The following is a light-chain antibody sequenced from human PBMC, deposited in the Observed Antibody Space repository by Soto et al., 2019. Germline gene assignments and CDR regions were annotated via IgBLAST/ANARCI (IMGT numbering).Light chain of an antibody. Sequence: EIVLTQSPGTLSLYSGERATLSCRASQSVGSSYLAWYQQKPGQAPRLLIYGASSMATGIPDRFSGSGSGTDSTLTITRLEPEDVAVYFCQQFGFSPWTFGQGTRVDIK. CDR2: GAS. V-gene: IGKV3-20*01. CDR1: QSVGSSY. CDR3: QQFGFSPWT. J-gene: IGKJ1*01.